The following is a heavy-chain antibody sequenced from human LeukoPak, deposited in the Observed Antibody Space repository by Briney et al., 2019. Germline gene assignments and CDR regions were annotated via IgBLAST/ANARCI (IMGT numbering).Heavy chain of an antibody. J-gene: IGHJ4*02. CDR3: ARVGSTVWDYFDD. CDR2: IIPILRIA. Sequence: SVKVSCKASGGTFGGYGVSWVRQAPGQGLEWMGRIIPILRIAHYAQKFQGRVTITADRSTSTAYMELTNPKSEDTAVYYCARVGSTVWDYFDDWGQGTLVTVSS. V-gene: IGHV1-69*04. CDR1: GGTFGGYG. D-gene: IGHD6-19*01.